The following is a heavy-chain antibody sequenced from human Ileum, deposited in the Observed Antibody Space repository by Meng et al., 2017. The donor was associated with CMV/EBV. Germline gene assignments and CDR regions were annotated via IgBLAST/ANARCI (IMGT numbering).Heavy chain of an antibody. V-gene: IGHV3-20*04. CDR1: GFTFDDYG. J-gene: IGHJ6*02. CDR2: INWNGGST. D-gene: IGHD3-10*01. Sequence: GGSLRLSCAASGFTFDDYGMSWVRQAPGKGLEWVSGINWNGGSTGYADSVKGRFTISRDNAKNSLYLQMNSLRAEDTALYYCARVGDSPYYHYGMDVWGQGTTVTVSS. CDR3: ARVGDSPYYHYGMDV.